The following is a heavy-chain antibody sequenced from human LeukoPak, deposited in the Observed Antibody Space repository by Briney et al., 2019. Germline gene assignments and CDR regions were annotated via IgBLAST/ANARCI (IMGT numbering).Heavy chain of an antibody. CDR2: IYTSGST. V-gene: IGHV4-61*02. Sequence: PSQTLSLTCTVSGGSISSGSYYWSWIRQPAGKGLEWIGRIYTSGSTNYNPSLKSRVTISVDTSKNQFSLKLSSVTAADTAVYYCARRDRASGAFDIWGQGTMVTVSS. CDR3: ARRDRASGAFDI. CDR1: GGSISSGSYY. J-gene: IGHJ3*02. D-gene: IGHD1-26*01.